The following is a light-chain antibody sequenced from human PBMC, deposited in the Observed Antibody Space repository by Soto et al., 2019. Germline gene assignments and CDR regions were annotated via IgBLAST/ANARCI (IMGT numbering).Light chain of an antibody. V-gene: IGKV3-15*01. CDR3: LQYNNWPFT. J-gene: IGKJ3*01. CDR1: QSVSSSY. CDR2: GAS. Sequence: EIVLTQSPATLSLSPGERATLSCRASQSVSSSYLAWYQQKPGQAPRLLIYGASSRATGIPARFSGSGSGTEFTLTISSLQSEDFAVYYCLQYNNWPFTFGPGTKVDIK.